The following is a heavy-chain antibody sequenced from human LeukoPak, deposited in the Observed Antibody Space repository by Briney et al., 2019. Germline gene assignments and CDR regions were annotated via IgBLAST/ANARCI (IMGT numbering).Heavy chain of an antibody. V-gene: IGHV3-66*01. Sequence: GGSLRLSCAVSGFTVSSNYMSWVRQAPGKGLEWVSIIYAGGNTYFTDAVKGRFIISRDNSKNTVYLQMNSLRAEDTAVYYCARVGSSRYDYWGQGTLVTVSS. CDR2: IYAGGNT. J-gene: IGHJ4*02. CDR3: ARVGSSRYDY. D-gene: IGHD6-13*01. CDR1: GFTVSSNY.